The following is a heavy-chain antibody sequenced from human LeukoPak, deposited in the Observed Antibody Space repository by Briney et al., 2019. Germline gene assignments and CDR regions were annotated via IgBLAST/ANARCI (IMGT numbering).Heavy chain of an antibody. V-gene: IGHV1-46*01. J-gene: IGHJ3*02. D-gene: IGHD4-17*01. CDR3: ARDLGDYGDYSYAFDI. CDR2: INPSGGST. Sequence: ASVKVSCKASGYTFTSYYMRWVRQAPGQGLEWMGIINPSGGSTSYAQKFQGRVTMTRDTSTSTVYMELSSLRSEDTAVYYCARDLGDYGDYSYAFDIWGQGTMVTVSS. CDR1: GYTFTSYY.